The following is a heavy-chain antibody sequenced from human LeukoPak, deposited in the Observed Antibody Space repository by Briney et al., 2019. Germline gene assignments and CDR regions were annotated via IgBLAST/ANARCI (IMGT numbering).Heavy chain of an antibody. CDR1: GGSFRGYY. CDR2: INHSGST. V-gene: IGHV4-34*01. J-gene: IGHJ5*02. Sequence: PSETLSLTCAVYGGSFRGYYWRWIRQPPGRGGEWIGEINHSGSTNYNPSLKSPVTISVDTSKDQYSLKLSSETAADTAVYYCARGPWFDPWGQGTLVTVSS. CDR3: ARGPWFDP.